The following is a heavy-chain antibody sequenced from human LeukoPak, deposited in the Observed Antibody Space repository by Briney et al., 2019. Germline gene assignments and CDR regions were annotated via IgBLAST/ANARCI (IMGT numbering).Heavy chain of an antibody. Sequence: PSETLSLTXTVSGGSISSYYWSWIRQPPGKGLEWIGYIYYSGSTNYNPSLTSRVTISVDTSKNQFSLKLSSVTAADTAVYYCARAYEAGSLDYWGQGTLVTVSS. D-gene: IGHD3-3*01. CDR3: ARAYEAGSLDY. CDR2: IYYSGST. J-gene: IGHJ4*02. CDR1: GGSISSYY. V-gene: IGHV4-59*01.